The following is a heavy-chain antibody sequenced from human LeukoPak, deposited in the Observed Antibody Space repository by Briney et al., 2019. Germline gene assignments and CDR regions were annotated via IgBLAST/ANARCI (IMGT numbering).Heavy chain of an antibody. Sequence: SETLSLTCTVSGGSISSGGYYWSWIRQPPGKGLEWIGYIYHNGSTYYNPSLKSRVTISVDRSKNQFSLKLSSVTAADTAVYYCAREPTSSSSYYFDYWGQGTLVTVSS. CDR3: AREPTSSSSYYFDY. CDR1: GGSISSGGYY. V-gene: IGHV4-30-2*01. D-gene: IGHD6-6*01. J-gene: IGHJ4*02. CDR2: IYHNGST.